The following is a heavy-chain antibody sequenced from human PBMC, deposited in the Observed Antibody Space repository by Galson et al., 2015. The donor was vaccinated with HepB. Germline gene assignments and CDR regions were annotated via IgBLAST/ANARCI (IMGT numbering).Heavy chain of an antibody. Sequence: ETLSLTCTVSGGSISSYYWSWIRQPPGKGLEWIGYIYYSGSTNYNPSLKSRVTISVDTSKNQFSLKLRSVTAADTAVYYCARDYSNYAHYYYYMDVWGKGTTVTVSS. CDR1: GGSISSYY. CDR2: IYYSGST. D-gene: IGHD4-11*01. V-gene: IGHV4-59*12. J-gene: IGHJ6*03. CDR3: ARDYSNYAHYYYYMDV.